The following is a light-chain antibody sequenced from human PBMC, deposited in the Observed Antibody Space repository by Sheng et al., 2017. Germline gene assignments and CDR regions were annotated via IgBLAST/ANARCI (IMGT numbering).Light chain of an antibody. CDR2: RCI. CDR1: QSVSNNY. J-gene: IGKJ2*01. CDR3: QQYGSSPNN. Sequence: EIVLTQSPGTLSLSPGQRATLSCRASQSVSNNYLAWYQQKPGQAPRLLIYRCIQQGHGHPRQVQWAVGSGERRSLFTISRLEPEDFAVYYCQQYGSSPNNFGPGTKLEIK. V-gene: IGKV3-20*01.